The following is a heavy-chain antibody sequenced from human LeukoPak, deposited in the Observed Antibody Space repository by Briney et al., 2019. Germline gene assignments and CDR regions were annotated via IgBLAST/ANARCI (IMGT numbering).Heavy chain of an antibody. CDR1: GFTFSNYG. CDR2: VSYGGTNI. D-gene: IGHD2-15*01. Sequence: GGSLRLSCAASGFTFSNYGMHWVRQAPGQGLEWVAVVSYGGTNIYYADSVKGRFTISRDNSKNTLYLQMNSLRAEDTAVYYCARDMSGYCSGGRCYNMGYFDYWGQRTLVTVSS. J-gene: IGHJ4*02. CDR3: ARDMSGYCSGGRCYNMGYFDY. V-gene: IGHV3-30*03.